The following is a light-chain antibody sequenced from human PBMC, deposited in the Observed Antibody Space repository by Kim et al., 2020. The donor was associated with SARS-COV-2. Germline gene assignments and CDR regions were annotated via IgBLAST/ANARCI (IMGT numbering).Light chain of an antibody. CDR2: DAS. CDR1: QSVNSN. J-gene: IGKJ4*01. V-gene: IGKV3-15*01. Sequence: SVSPWEIATLSCRASQSVNSNLAWYQQKPGQAPRLLIYDASTTATGIPARFSGSGSGTEFTLTISSLQSEDFTFYYCQQYTKWPPTFGGGTKLEI. CDR3: QQYTKWPPT.